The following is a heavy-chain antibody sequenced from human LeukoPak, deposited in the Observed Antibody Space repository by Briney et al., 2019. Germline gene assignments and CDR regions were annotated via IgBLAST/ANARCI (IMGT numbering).Heavy chain of an antibody. D-gene: IGHD1-26*01. V-gene: IGHV1-18*01. CDR3: ARDGGSFSYNMDV. CDR2: ISAYNGNT. CDR1: GYTFTSYG. Sequence: PMASVKVSCTASGYTFTSYGISWVRQAPGQGLEWMGWISAYNGNTNYAQKLQGRVTMTTDTSTSTAYMELRSLRSEDTAVYLCARDGGSFSYNMDVWGQGTTVTVSS. J-gene: IGHJ6*02.